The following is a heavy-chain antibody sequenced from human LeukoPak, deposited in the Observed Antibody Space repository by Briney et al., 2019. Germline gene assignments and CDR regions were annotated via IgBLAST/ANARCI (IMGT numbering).Heavy chain of an antibody. D-gene: IGHD4-23*01. CDR3: ARERYGGPDAFDI. CDR2: IYIGGST. V-gene: IGHV3-53*05. J-gene: IGHJ3*02. Sequence: SVIYIGGSTYYSDSVKRRFTISRDNSKKTEYLQMNSLRAEDTAVYYCARERYGGPDAFDIWGQGTMVTVSS.